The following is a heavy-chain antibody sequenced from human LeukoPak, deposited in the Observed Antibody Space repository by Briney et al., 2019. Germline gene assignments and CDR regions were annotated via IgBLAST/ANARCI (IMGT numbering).Heavy chain of an antibody. J-gene: IGHJ4*02. CDR1: GFTFSNPW. CDR2: IRSKTDGGTA. V-gene: IGHV3-15*01. Sequence: PGGSLRLSCAASGFTFSNPWMSWVRQAPGKGLEWVGRIRSKTDGGTADCAAPVKDRIIISRDDSKNTLYLQMNSLKNEDTAVYYCTTGTYWGQGTLVTVSS. CDR3: TTGTY.